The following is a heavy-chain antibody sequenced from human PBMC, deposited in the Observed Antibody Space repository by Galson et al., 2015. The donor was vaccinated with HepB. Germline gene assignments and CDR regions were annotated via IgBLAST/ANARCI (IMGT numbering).Heavy chain of an antibody. Sequence: SLRLSCAASGFTFSSYSMNWVRQAPGKGLEWVSSISSSSSYIYYADSVKGRFTISRDNAKNSLYLQMNSLRAEDTAVYYCARDIGYCSGGSCPDYWGQGTLVTVSS. J-gene: IGHJ4*02. CDR3: ARDIGYCSGGSCPDY. V-gene: IGHV3-21*01. CDR1: GFTFSSYS. CDR2: ISSSSSYI. D-gene: IGHD2-15*01.